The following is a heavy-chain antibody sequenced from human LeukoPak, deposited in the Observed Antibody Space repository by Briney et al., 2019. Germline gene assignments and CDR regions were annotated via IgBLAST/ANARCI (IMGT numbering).Heavy chain of an antibody. D-gene: IGHD3-10*01. V-gene: IGHV3-21*01. CDR2: ISSSSSYI. CDR1: GFTFSSYS. CDR3: ARDGITMVRGVTSHFDH. Sequence: GGSLRLSCAASGFTFSSYSMNWVRQAPGKGLEWVSSISSSSSYIYYADSVKGRFTISRDNAKNSLYLQMNSLRAEDTAVYYCARDGITMVRGVTSHFDHWGQGTLVTVSS. J-gene: IGHJ4*02.